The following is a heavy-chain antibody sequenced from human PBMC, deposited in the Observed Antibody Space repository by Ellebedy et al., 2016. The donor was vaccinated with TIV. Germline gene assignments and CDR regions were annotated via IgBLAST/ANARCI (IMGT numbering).Heavy chain of an antibody. CDR2: IYPGDSDT. Sequence: KVSCKGSGYSFSAYWIGWVRQMPGKGLEWMGIIYPGDSDTRYSPSFQGQVSISVDKSISTAYLQWSSLKAPDTAIYYCARPNMGYYYMDAWGQGTTVIVSS. D-gene: IGHD2/OR15-2a*01. J-gene: IGHJ6*03. CDR3: ARPNMGYYYMDA. CDR1: GYSFSAYW. V-gene: IGHV5-51*01.